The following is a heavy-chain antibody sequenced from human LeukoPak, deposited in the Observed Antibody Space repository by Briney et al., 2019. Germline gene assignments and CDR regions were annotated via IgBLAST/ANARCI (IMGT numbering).Heavy chain of an antibody. Sequence: SETLSLTCTVSGGSISTYYWHWIRQPPGKGLEWIGYIYYSGFTNYNPSLKGRVTFLVDTSKNQFSLKLSSVTAADTAVYYCARVSDYGDYIDYWGQGTLVTVSS. V-gene: IGHV4-59*12. CDR1: GGSISTYY. J-gene: IGHJ4*02. CDR2: IYYSGFT. D-gene: IGHD4-17*01. CDR3: ARVSDYGDYIDY.